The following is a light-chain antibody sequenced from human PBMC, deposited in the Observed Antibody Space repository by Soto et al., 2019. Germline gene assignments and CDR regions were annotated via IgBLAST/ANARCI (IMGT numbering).Light chain of an antibody. CDR3: SSHTSGSTRV. J-gene: IGLJ1*01. V-gene: IGLV2-14*01. CDR2: EVT. Sequence: QSALTQPASVSGSPGQSIAISCTGTFSDVGGYDYVSWYQQHPDKAPILMFYEVTKRSSGVSIRFFGSKSGNTASLTISGLQPEDEADYYCSSHTSGSTRVFGSGTKVTV. CDR1: FSDVGGYDY.